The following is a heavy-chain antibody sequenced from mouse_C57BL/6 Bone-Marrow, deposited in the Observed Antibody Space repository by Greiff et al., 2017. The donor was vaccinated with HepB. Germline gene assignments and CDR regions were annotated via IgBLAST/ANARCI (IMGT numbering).Heavy chain of an antibody. CDR3: AREGTTVVADY. V-gene: IGHV1-64*01. J-gene: IGHJ2*01. CDR2: IHPNSGST. D-gene: IGHD1-1*01. CDR1: GYTFTSYW. Sequence: QVQLKESGAELVKPGASVKLSCKASGYTFTSYWMHWVKQRPGQGLEWIGMIHPNSGSTNYNEKFKSKATLTVDKSSSTAYMQLSSLTSEDSAVYYCAREGTTVVADYWGQGTTLTVSS.